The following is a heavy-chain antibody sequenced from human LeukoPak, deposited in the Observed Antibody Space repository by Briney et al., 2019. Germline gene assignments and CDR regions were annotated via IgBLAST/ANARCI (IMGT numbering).Heavy chain of an antibody. V-gene: IGHV3-9*01. CDR1: GFTFDDYA. Sequence: PGGSLRLSCAASGFTFDDYAMHWVRQAPGKGLEWVSGISWNSGSIGYADSVKGRFTISRDNAKNSLYLQMNSLRAEDTALYYCAKVDYRFRFDPWGQGTLATVSS. CDR3: AKVDYRFRFDP. CDR2: ISWNSGSI. J-gene: IGHJ5*02. D-gene: IGHD5-12*01.